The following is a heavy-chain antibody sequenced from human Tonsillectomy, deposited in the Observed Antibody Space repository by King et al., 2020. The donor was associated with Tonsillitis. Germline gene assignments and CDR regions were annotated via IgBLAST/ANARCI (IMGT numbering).Heavy chain of an antibody. D-gene: IGHD3-22*01. V-gene: IGHV4-39*01. J-gene: IGHJ3*02. Sequence: QLQESGPGLVKASETLSLTCSVSGGSISSNSYYWGWICQPPGKGLEWIGSIYYSGFTDYNPSLKSRVTISVDTSKNQFSLKLSSVTAADTAVYYCAGQIGLAFDIWGQGTMVTVS. CDR2: IYYSGFT. CDR1: GGSISSNSYY. CDR3: AGQIGLAFDI.